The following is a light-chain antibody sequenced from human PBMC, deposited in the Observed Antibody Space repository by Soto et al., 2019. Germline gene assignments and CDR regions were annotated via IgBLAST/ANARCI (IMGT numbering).Light chain of an antibody. CDR1: SSDVGGYNY. Sequence: QSVLTQPPSASGSPGQSVTISCTGTSSDVGGYNYVSWYQQHPGKAPKLMIYEVSKRPSGVPDRFSGSKSGNTASLTVSGLQAEDDADYYCSSYAGSNNWVFGGGTKLNVL. V-gene: IGLV2-8*01. CDR3: SSYAGSNNWV. CDR2: EVS. J-gene: IGLJ3*02.